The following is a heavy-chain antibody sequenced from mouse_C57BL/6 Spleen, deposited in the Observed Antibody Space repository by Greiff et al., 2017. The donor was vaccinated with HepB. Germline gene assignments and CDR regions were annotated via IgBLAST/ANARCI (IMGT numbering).Heavy chain of an antibody. V-gene: IGHV5-4*01. CDR3: ARDRGGDYAMDY. CDR2: ISNGGSYT. D-gene: IGHD1-1*02. Sequence: EVMLVESGGGLVKPGGSLKLSCAASGFTFSSYAMSWVRPSPEKRLEWVATISNGGSYTYYPDNVKGRFTISRDNAKNNLYLQMSHLKSEDTAMYYCARDRGGDYAMDYWGQGTSVTVSS. J-gene: IGHJ4*01. CDR1: GFTFSSYA.